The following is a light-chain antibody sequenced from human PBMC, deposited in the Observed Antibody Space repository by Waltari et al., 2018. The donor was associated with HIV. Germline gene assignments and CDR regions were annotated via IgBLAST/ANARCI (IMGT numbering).Light chain of an antibody. CDR3: QQRNKWPST. V-gene: IGKV3-11*01. Sequence: EIVLTQSPATLSWSPGERATLSCRASQSVSRYLGWYQHKPGQAPRLLIYYVSNRATGIPARFSGSGSGTDFTLTISSLEPEDSAVYYCQQRNKWPSTFGGGTKVEIK. CDR2: YVS. J-gene: IGKJ4*01. CDR1: QSVSRY.